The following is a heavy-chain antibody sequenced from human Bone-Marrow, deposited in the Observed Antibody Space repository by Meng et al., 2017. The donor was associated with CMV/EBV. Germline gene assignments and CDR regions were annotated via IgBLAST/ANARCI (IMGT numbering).Heavy chain of an antibody. D-gene: IGHD3-3*01. J-gene: IGHJ6*02. CDR1: GYTFTDYY. CDR3: ARGVARTYYDFWSGCGDV. CDR2: INPNSGGT. V-gene: IGHV1-2*02. Sequence: ASVKVSCKASGYTFTDYYVHWVRQAPGHGLEWMGWINPNSGGTNYAQKFQGRVTITRNTSISTAYMELSSLRSEDTAVYYCARGVARTYYDFWSGCGDVWGQGTTVTVSS.